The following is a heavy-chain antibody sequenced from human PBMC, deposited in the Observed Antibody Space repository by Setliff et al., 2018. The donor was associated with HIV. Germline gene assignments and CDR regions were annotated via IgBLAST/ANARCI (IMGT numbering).Heavy chain of an antibody. D-gene: IGHD3-3*01. CDR1: GGSFSGYY. CDR3: ARGIESFWSGYVR. CDR2: IYYNGNT. J-gene: IGHJ4*02. Sequence: PSETLSLTCAVYGGSFSGYYWSWIRLPPGKGLEWIGTIYYNGNTNYNPSLKSRVAISVDTSKNLFSLKLTSVTPADTAVYYCARGIESFWSGYVRWGQGTLVTVSS. V-gene: IGHV4-59*01.